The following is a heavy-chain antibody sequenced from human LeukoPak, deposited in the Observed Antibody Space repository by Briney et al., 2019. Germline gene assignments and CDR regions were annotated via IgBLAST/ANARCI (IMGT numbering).Heavy chain of an antibody. Sequence: GGSLRLSCEASGVTFSSYAMSWGRQAPGQGLEWVSAISGSGGSTYYADPVKGRFTTSRDNSKNTLYLQMNSLRAEDTAVYYCAKEAGYDWFSYFDYWGQGTLVTVSS. CDR2: ISGSGGST. D-gene: IGHD5-12*01. CDR3: AKEAGYDWFSYFDY. V-gene: IGHV3-23*01. CDR1: GVTFSSYA. J-gene: IGHJ4*02.